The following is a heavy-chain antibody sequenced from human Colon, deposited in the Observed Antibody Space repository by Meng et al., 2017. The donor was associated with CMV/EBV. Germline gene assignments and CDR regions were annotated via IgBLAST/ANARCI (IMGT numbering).Heavy chain of an antibody. CDR3: ATTGYSFGFTI. V-gene: IGHV3-21*01. Sequence: GESLKISCIASGLNFSSYSMAWVRQAPGKGLEWVSSIAKIGNYITYADSVKGRFTVSRDNAKDSLFLQMGSLGAEDTAFYHCATTGYSFGFTIWGQGTLVTVSS. J-gene: IGHJ4*02. D-gene: IGHD5-18*01. CDR1: GLNFSSYS. CDR2: IAKIGNYI.